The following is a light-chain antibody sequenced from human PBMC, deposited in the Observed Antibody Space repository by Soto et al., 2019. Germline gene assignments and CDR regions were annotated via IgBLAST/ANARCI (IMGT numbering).Light chain of an antibody. V-gene: IGKV3-20*01. CDR1: QSVTSNY. Sequence: EIVLTQSPGTLSLSTGDRATLSCRASQSVTSNYLAWYQLKPGQAPRLLFYAASYTATGIPDRFSGSGSGTDFTLSISRLEPEDFAVYYCQQYGSTPSITFGQGTRLEIK. CDR3: QQYGSTPSIT. CDR2: AAS. J-gene: IGKJ5*01.